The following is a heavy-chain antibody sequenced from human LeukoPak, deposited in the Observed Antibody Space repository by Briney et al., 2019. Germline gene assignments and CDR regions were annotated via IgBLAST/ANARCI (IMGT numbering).Heavy chain of an antibody. CDR1: GFTFDDYA. V-gene: IGHV3-23*01. CDR2: ISGSGGST. Sequence: PGGSLRLSCAASGFTFDDYAMHWVRQAPGKGLEWVSGISGSGGSTYYADSVKGRFTISRDNSKNTLYLQMNSLRAEDTAVYYCAKAHTGDFDYWGQGTLVTVSS. D-gene: IGHD3-10*01. CDR3: AKAHTGDFDY. J-gene: IGHJ4*02.